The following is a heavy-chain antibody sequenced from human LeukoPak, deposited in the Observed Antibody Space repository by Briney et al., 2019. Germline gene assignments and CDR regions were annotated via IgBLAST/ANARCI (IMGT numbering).Heavy chain of an antibody. J-gene: IGHJ4*02. D-gene: IGHD6-19*01. CDR2: VYYTGNT. CDR3: ASSTSGWYNGNDY. V-gene: IGHV4-39*02. Sequence: PSETLSLTCTVSGGSISSKSCYWGWIRQPPGKGLEWIGSVYYTGNTYYNPSLKSRVTISLDTSKNHFSLNLSSVTAADTAVYFCASSTSGWYNGNDYWGQGTLVTVSS. CDR1: GGSISSKSCY.